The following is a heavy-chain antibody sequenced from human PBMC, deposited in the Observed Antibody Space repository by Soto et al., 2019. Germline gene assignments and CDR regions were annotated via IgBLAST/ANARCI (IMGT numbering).Heavy chain of an antibody. CDR1: GYTFTSYD. V-gene: IGHV1-8*01. CDR3: ARGLRFENWFDP. D-gene: IGHD3-3*01. J-gene: IGHJ5*02. Sequence: ASVKVSCKASGYTFTSYDINWVRQATGQGLEWMGWMNPNSGNTGYAQKFQGRVTMTRNTSISTADMELSSLRSEAAAVYDCARGLRFENWFDPWGQGTLVTVSS. CDR2: MNPNSGNT.